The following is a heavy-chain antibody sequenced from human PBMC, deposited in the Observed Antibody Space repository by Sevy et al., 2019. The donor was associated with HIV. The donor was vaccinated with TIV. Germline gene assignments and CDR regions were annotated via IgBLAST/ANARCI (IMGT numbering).Heavy chain of an antibody. Sequence: SETLSLTCTVSGGSISSYCWSWIRQPPGKGLEWIGYIYYSGSTNYNPSLKSRVTISVDTSKNQFSLKLSSVTAADTAVYYCASTYYYDSSGYYPTNENYYYYGMDVWGQGTTVTVSS. D-gene: IGHD3-22*01. CDR3: ASTYYYDSSGYYPTNENYYYYGMDV. J-gene: IGHJ6*02. V-gene: IGHV4-59*01. CDR1: GGSISSYC. CDR2: IYYSGST.